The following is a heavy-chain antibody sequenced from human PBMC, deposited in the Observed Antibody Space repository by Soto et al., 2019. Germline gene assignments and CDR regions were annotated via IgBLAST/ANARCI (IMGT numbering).Heavy chain of an antibody. J-gene: IGHJ4*02. D-gene: IGHD6-13*01. CDR2: IIPIFGTA. Sequence: SSCAMKSLQQSNRKRLEWMGGIIPIFGTANYAQKFQGRVTITADESTSTAYMELSSLRSEDTAVYYCAREREYSSSWPSEYYFDYWGRGTLVTVPS. CDR1: SSCA. CDR3: AREREYSSSWPSEYYFDY. V-gene: IGHV1-69*01.